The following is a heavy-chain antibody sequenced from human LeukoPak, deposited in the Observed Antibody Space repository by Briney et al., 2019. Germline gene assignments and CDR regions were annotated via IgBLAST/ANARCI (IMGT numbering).Heavy chain of an antibody. V-gene: IGHV1-3*01. J-gene: IGHJ4*02. D-gene: IGHD5-12*01. Sequence: ASVKVSCKASGYTFTSYAMHWVCQAPGQRLEWMGWINAGNGNTKYSQKFQGRVTITRDTSASTAYMELSSLRSEDTAVYYCARASSGYDPIDYWGQGTLVTVSS. CDR3: ARASSGYDPIDY. CDR2: INAGNGNT. CDR1: GYTFTSYA.